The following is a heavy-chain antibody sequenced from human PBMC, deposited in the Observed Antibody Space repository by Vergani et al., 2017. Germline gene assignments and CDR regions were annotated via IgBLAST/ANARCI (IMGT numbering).Heavy chain of an antibody. J-gene: IGHJ6*02. D-gene: IGHD3-10*01. CDR2: ISSSSSYI. CDR1: GFTFSSYS. Sequence: EVQLLESGGGLVQPGGSLRLSCAASGFTFSSYSMNWVRQAPGKGLEWVSSISSSSSYIYYADSVKGRFTISRDNAKNSLYLQMNSLRAEDTAVYYCARVTMGLSLYYYYYGMDVWGQGTTVTVSS. V-gene: IGHV3-21*01. CDR3: ARVTMGLSLYYYYYGMDV.